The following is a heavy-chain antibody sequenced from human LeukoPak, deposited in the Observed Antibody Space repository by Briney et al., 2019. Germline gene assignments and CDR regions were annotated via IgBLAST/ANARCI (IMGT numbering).Heavy chain of an antibody. CDR1: GFTFSSYW. V-gene: IGHV3-7*01. CDR2: IKQDGSEK. J-gene: IGHJ4*02. CDR3: ARDGVGATTLY. Sequence: PGGSLRLSCAASGFTFSSYWMSWVRQAPGKGLEWVANIKQDGSEKYYVDSVKGRFTISRDNVKNSLYLQMNSLRAEDTAVYYCARDGVGATTLYWGQGTLVTVSS. D-gene: IGHD1-26*01.